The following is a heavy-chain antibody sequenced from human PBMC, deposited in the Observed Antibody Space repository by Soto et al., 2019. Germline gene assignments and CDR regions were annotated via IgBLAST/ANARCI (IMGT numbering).Heavy chain of an antibody. V-gene: IGHV3-21*03. CDR3: VRLGEDSSDWEEHSWFDP. D-gene: IGHD6-25*01. CDR1: GFNFSNYN. Sequence: PVGSLRLSCGASGFNFSNYNMNWVRQAPGQGLEWVSSISETSSYIYYAASVKGRFTISRDNAKNSVYLQMNSLRAEDTGVYYCVRLGEDSSDWEEHSWFDPWGQGTPVTVSS. J-gene: IGHJ5*02. CDR2: ISETSSYI.